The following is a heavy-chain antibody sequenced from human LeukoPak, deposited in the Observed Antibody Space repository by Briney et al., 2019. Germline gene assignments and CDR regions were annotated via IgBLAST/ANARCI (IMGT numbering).Heavy chain of an antibody. V-gene: IGHV4-59*01. CDR1: GGSISSYY. CDR3: ARDQSQNGRFDY. CDR2: IYYSGST. Sequence: SETLSLTCTVSGGSISSYYWSWTRQPPGKGLEWIGYIYYSGSTNYNPSLKSRVTISVDTSKNQFSLKLSSVTAADTAAYYCARDQSQNGRFDYWGQGTLATVSS. J-gene: IGHJ4*02. D-gene: IGHD2-8*01.